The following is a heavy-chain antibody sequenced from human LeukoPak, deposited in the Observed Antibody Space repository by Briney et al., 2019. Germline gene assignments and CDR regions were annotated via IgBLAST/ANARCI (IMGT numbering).Heavy chain of an antibody. CDR1: GGSFSGYY. D-gene: IGHD3-10*01. Sequence: SETLSLTCAVYGGSFSGYYWSWIRQPPGKGLEWIGEINHSGSTNYNPSLKSRVTISVDTSKNQFSLKLSSVTAADTAVYYCARATRRGVYCGSGSYFDYWGQGTLVTVSS. CDR3: ARATRRGVYCGSGSYFDY. CDR2: INHSGST. V-gene: IGHV4-34*01. J-gene: IGHJ4*02.